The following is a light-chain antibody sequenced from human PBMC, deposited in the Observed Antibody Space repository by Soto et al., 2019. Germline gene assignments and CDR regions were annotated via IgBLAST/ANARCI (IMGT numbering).Light chain of an antibody. V-gene: IGKV1-8*01. CDR3: QQYYSYPGT. Sequence: AIRITQSPSSLSASTGDRVTITCRASQGISSYLAWYQQKPGKAPKLLIYAASTLQSGVPSRFRGSGSGTDFTLTISCLQSEDFSTYYCQQYYSYPGTFGQGTKVDIK. J-gene: IGKJ1*01. CDR1: QGISSY. CDR2: AAS.